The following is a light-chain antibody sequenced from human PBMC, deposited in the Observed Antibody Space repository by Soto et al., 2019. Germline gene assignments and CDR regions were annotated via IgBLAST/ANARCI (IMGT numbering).Light chain of an antibody. Sequence: EIVLTQSPGTLSLSPGERATLSCRASQTVSSTYLAWYQQKPGQAPRLLIYGASSRATDIPGRFSGSGSGTDFTLTISRLGPEDFAVYYCQQYGSSPWTFGQGTKVEIK. CDR1: QTVSSTY. CDR3: QQYGSSPWT. V-gene: IGKV3-20*01. CDR2: GAS. J-gene: IGKJ1*01.